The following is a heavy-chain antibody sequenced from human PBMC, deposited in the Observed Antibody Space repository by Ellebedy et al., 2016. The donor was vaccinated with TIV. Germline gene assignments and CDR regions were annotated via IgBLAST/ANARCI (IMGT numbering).Heavy chain of an antibody. J-gene: IGHJ3*02. CDR1: GFTFANYW. CDR3: STVFEM. CDR2: SDQEGSGT. V-gene: IGHV3-74*01. Sequence: PGGSLRLSCAASGFTFANYWMHWVRQVPGKGLVWVARSDQEGSGTSYADSVKGRFTISRDNAKNTLYLQMNSLRAEDKAVYYCSTVFEMWGQGKVVTVSS.